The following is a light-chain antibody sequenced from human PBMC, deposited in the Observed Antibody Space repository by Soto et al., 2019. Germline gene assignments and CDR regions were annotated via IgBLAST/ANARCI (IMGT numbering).Light chain of an antibody. CDR1: SSDVGGYNY. CDR3: ISYAGSARAYV. Sequence: QSVLTQPPSASGSPGQSVTISCTGTSSDVGGYNYASWYQQHPGKAPKLMIYEVSKRPSGVPDRFSGSKSGNTASLTVSGLQAEDEADYYCISYAGSARAYVFGTGTKLTVL. CDR2: EVS. V-gene: IGLV2-8*01. J-gene: IGLJ1*01.